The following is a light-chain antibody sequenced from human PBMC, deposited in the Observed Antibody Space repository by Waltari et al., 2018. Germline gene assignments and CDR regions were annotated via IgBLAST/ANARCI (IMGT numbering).Light chain of an antibody. CDR3: QSADTTSKFVV. CDR1: ALAKQY. J-gene: IGLJ2*01. V-gene: IGLV3-25*03. CDR2: KNN. Sequence: SYELTQPPSVSVSPGQTARITCPGDALAKQYAFWYQQRPGQAPVLMIYKNNERPSGIPERFSGSTSGTKVTLTISGVQAEDEADYYCQSADTTSKFVVFGGGTKLTVL.